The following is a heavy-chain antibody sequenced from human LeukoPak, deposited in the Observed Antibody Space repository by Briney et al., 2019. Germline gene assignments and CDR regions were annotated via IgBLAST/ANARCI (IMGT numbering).Heavy chain of an antibody. CDR2: VSGDGGRT. V-gene: IGHV3-20*04. CDR1: GFTFDDYG. D-gene: IGHD2-2*03. J-gene: IGHJ5*02. Sequence: PGGSLRLSCAASGLTSGFTFDDYGMNWLRQVPGKGLEWVSGVSGDGGRTGYADSVQGRFTISRNISKDSVQLQKNSLRAEDPAVYYCARVGELDKFALIEGRFDPWGQGTLVTVSS. CDR3: ARVGELDKFALIEGRFDP.